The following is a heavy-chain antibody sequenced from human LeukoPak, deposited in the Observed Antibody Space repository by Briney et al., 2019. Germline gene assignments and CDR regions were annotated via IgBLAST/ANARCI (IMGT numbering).Heavy chain of an antibody. CDR2: IRYDGSNK. V-gene: IGHV3-30*02. Sequence: PGGSLRLSCAASGFTFSSYGMHWVRQAPGKGLEWVAFIRYDGSNKYYADSVKGRFTISRDNSKNTLYLQMNSLRAEDTAVYYCARDSTTVTNYGMDVWGQGTTVTVSS. CDR3: ARDSTTVTNYGMDV. D-gene: IGHD4-17*01. CDR1: GFTFSSYG. J-gene: IGHJ6*02.